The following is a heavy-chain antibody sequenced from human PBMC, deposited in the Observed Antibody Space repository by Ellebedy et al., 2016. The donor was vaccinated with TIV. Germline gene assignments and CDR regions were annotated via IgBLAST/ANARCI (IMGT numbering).Heavy chain of an antibody. D-gene: IGHD4-11*01. CDR2: MSGSGAYI. CDR1: GFTFSNYV. J-gene: IGHJ5*02. V-gene: IGHV3-23*01. Sequence: GESLKISXTASGFTFSNYVMYWVRQAPGKGLEWVSSMSGSGAYIRDAGSVKGRFTISRDNSKSTLYLQMNSLRAEDTAVYYCAKDSDSNYVRWFDLWGQGTLVTVSS. CDR3: AKDSDSNYVRWFDL.